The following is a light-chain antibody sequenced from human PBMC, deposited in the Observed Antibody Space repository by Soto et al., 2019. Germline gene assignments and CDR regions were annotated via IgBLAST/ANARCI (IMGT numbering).Light chain of an antibody. V-gene: IGLV2-14*01. CDR1: SSDVGGYNY. CDR3: NSYTSSGSPM. Sequence: QSALTQPASVSGSPGQSITISCTGTSSDVGGYNYVSWYQQHPGKAPKLMIYDVGNRPSGVSHRFSGSKSGNTASLTISGLQAEDEADYYCNSYTSSGSPMFGGGIKLTVL. CDR2: DVG. J-gene: IGLJ3*02.